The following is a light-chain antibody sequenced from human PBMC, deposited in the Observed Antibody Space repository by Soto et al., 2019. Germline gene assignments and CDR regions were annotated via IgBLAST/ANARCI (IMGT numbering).Light chain of an antibody. CDR1: QSVSSY. CDR2: DAS. V-gene: IGKV3-11*01. J-gene: IGKJ4*01. Sequence: EIVLTHSPATLSLSPGERAALSCRASQSVSSYLAWYQQKPGQAPRLLIYDASKRATGIPARFSGSGSGTDFTLTISSLEPEDFAVYFCQQRSNWPSTFGGGTKVDIK. CDR3: QQRSNWPST.